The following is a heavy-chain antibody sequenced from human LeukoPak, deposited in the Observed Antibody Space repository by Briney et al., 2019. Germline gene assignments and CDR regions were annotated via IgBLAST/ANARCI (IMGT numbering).Heavy chain of an antibody. J-gene: IGHJ4*02. V-gene: IGHV4-34*01. D-gene: IGHD3-9*01. Sequence: SETLSLTCAVYGGSFSGYYWSWIRQPPGKGLEWIGEINHSGSTNYNPSLKSRVTISVDTSKNQFSLKLSSVTAADTAVYYCARVKLRVLRYFDWSGVRYFDYWGQGTLVTVSS. CDR1: GGSFSGYY. CDR2: INHSGST. CDR3: ARVKLRVLRYFDWSGVRYFDY.